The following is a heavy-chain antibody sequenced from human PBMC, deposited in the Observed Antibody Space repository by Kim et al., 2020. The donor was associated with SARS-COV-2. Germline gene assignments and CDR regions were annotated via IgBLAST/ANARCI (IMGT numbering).Heavy chain of an antibody. CDR3: ARFIAAFLSYFDL. D-gene: IGHD6-13*01. Sequence: SETLSLTCTVSGGSISSNSYYWGWIRQPPGKGLEWIGSIYYSGSTYYNPSLKSRVTISVDTSKNQFSLKLSSVTAADTAVYYCARFIAAFLSYFDLWGRGTLVTVSS. V-gene: IGHV4-39*07. J-gene: IGHJ2*01. CDR2: IYYSGST. CDR1: GGSISSNSYY.